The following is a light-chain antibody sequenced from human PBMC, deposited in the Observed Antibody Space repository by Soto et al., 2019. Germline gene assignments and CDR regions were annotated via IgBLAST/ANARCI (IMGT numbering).Light chain of an antibody. CDR3: GTWDSSLSAVV. CDR1: SSNIGNNY. Sequence: QSVLTQPPSVSAAPGQKVTISCSGSSSNIGNNYVSWYQQLPGTAPKLLIYDNNKRPSGIPDRFSGSKSGTSATLGITGLQTGDEVDYYCGTWDSSLSAVVFGGGTKFAVL. CDR2: DNN. V-gene: IGLV1-51*01. J-gene: IGLJ2*01.